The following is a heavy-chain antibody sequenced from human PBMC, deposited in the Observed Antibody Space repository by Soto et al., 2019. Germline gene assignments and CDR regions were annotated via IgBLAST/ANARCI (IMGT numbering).Heavy chain of an antibody. D-gene: IGHD4-17*01. CDR1: GGSIGTYF. CDR3: ARSYGDLPDY. J-gene: IGHJ4*02. V-gene: IGHV4-59*08. CDR2: IYYSGST. Sequence: QVQLQESGPGLVKPSETLSLNCSVSGGSIGTYFWGWIRQPPGKGLEWIGHIYYSGSTNYNPSLRSRVTISLDPSKNQFSLRLRSVSAADTAVYYCARSYGDLPDYWGQGTLVTVSS.